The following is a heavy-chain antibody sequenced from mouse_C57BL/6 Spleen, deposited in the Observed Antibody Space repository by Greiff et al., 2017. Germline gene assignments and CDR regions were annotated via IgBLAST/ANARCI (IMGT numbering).Heavy chain of an antibody. D-gene: IGHD2-4*01. V-gene: IGHV1-64*01. CDR3: AREGAMITTRGYYFDY. Sequence: QVQLQQPGAELVKPGASVKLSCKASGYTFTSYWMHWVKQRPGQGLEWIGMIHPNSGSTNYNEKFKSKATLTVDKSSSTAYMQLSSLTSEDSAVYYCAREGAMITTRGYYFDYWGQGTTLTVSS. CDR2: IHPNSGST. CDR1: GYTFTSYW. J-gene: IGHJ2*01.